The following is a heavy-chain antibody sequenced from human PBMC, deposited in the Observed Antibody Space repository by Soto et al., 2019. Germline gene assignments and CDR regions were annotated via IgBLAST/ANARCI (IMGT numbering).Heavy chain of an antibody. CDR1: GGSVSSGSYY. Sequence: SETLSLTCTVSGGSVSSGSYYWSWIRQPPGKGLEWIGYIYYSGSTNYNPSLKSRVTISVDTSKNQFSLKLSSVTAADTAVYYCAGDLRAAAGSPQDFRGRDVWGQGTTVTVS. D-gene: IGHD6-13*01. J-gene: IGHJ6*02. CDR3: AGDLRAAAGSPQDFRGRDV. V-gene: IGHV4-61*01. CDR2: IYYSGST.